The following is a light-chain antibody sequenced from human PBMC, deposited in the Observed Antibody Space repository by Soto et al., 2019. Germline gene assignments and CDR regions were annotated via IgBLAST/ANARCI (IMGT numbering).Light chain of an antibody. CDR3: QQFDSVPCT. J-gene: IGKJ2*02. CDR1: QDITNY. Sequence: IQMTQSPSSLSASVGDRVTITCQASQDITNYLIWYQHKPGKAPKLLIYDASSLGTGVSSRFSGSGSGTHFTLTISSLQPEDIATYYCQQFDSVPCTFGQGTQLEIK. CDR2: DAS. V-gene: IGKV1-33*01.